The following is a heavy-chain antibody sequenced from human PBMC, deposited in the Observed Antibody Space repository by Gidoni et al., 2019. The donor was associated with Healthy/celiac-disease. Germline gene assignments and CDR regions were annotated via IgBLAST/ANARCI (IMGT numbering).Heavy chain of an antibody. D-gene: IGHD6-6*01. Sequence: QVQLVQSGAEVKKPGASVKVSCKASGYTFTGYYMHWVRQAPGQGLEWMGWINPNSGGTNYAQKFQGWVTMTRDTSISTAYMELSRLRSDDTAVYYCARAPGAARPGNYYSYYGMDVWGQGTTVTVSS. CDR2: INPNSGGT. J-gene: IGHJ6*02. CDR3: ARAPGAARPGNYYSYYGMDV. CDR1: GYTFTGYY. V-gene: IGHV1-2*04.